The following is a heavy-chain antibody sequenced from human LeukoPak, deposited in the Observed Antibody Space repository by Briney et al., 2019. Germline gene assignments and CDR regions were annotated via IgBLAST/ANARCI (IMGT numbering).Heavy chain of an antibody. CDR1: GFTVNSYW. D-gene: IGHD3-22*01. CDR2: INSDGSTT. J-gene: IGHJ4*02. V-gene: IGHV3-74*01. Sequence: GGSLRLSCAVSGFTVNSYWMHWVRQGPGKGLVWVSHINSDGSTTGYADSVKGRFTISRDNSKNTLYLQMNSLRAEDTAVYYYAKYPRGRYYYDSSGYYPHFDYWGQGTLVTVAS. CDR3: AKYPRGRYYYDSSGYYPHFDY.